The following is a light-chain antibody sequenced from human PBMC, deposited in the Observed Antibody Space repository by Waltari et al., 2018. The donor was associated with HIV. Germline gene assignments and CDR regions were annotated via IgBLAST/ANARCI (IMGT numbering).Light chain of an antibody. CDR1: SSDVGGYDS. CDR2: EVI. CDR3: CSYAGTYTYVL. J-gene: IGLJ3*02. Sequence: QSALTQPRSVSGSPGQSVTISCTGTSSDVGGYDSVSWYLQHPGKVPKLIIYEVIKRPSGVPDRFSRSNSGNTASLTISGLQTEDEADYFCCSYAGTYTYVLFGGGTKLTVL. V-gene: IGLV2-11*01.